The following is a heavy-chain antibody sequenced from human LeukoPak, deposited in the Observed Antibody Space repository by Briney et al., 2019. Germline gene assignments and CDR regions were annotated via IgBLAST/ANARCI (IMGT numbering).Heavy chain of an antibody. CDR2: INPNSGGT. Sequence: ASVKVSCKASGYTFTGYYMHWVRQAPGQGLEWMGWINPNSGGTNYAQKFQGRVTMTRDTSISTAYMELSRLRSDDTAVYYCAMNYYGSGSPWYYFDYWGQGTLVTVSS. CDR1: GYTFTGYY. D-gene: IGHD3-10*01. CDR3: AMNYYGSGSPWYYFDY. V-gene: IGHV1-2*02. J-gene: IGHJ4*02.